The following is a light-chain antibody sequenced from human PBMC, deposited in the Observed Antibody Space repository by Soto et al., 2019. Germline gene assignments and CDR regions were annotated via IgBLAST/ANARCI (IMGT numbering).Light chain of an antibody. Sequence: DIVLTQSPATLSSFPGDGVSLXCRASQYVDTGFVWYQHRPGQAPRLLIYQTSIRADGSPARFSASGTATDFTPTISDVQPEDFAVYYGHQRQSWPRTFGQGTKVDIK. CDR2: QTS. CDR3: HQRQSWPRT. J-gene: IGKJ1*01. CDR1: QYVDTG. V-gene: IGKV3-11*01.